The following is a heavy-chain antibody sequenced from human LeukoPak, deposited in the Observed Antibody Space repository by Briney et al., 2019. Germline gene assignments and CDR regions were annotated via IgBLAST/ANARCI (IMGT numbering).Heavy chain of an antibody. V-gene: IGHV3-30-3*01. J-gene: IGHJ6*02. D-gene: IGHD6-19*01. CDR3: ARGGSGWYYYYYGMDV. CDR1: GFTFSTSS. Sequence: GGSLRLSCVASGFTFSTSSIHWVRQAPGKGLDWVAVISEDGTEKYYADSVKGRFTVSRDNSKNTLYLQMNSLRAEDTAVYYCARGGSGWYYYYYGMDVWGQGTTVTVSS. CDR2: ISEDGTEK.